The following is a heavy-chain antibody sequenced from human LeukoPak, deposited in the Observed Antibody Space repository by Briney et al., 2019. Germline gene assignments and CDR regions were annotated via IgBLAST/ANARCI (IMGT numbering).Heavy chain of an antibody. V-gene: IGHV3-53*01. CDR1: GFTVSSNY. Sequence: GGSLRLSCAASGFTVSSNYMSWVRQAPGKGLEWVSVIYTGGSTYYADSVKGRFTISRDNSKNTLYLQMSSLRAEDTAVYYCARFSSGSFDYWGQGTLVTASS. D-gene: IGHD1-26*01. J-gene: IGHJ4*02. CDR2: IYTGGST. CDR3: ARFSSGSFDY.